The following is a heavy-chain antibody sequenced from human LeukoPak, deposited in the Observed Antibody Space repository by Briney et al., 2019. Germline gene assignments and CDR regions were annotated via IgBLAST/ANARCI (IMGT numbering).Heavy chain of an antibody. CDR2: IYHSGST. V-gene: IGHV4-4*02. Sequence: SETLSLTCAVSGGSISSSNWWSWVRQPPGKGLEWIGEIYHSGSTNHNPSLKSRVTISVDKSKNQFSLKLSSVTAADTAVYYCASAGGGATLNWFDPWGQGTLVTVSS. D-gene: IGHD1-26*01. CDR1: GGSISSSNW. CDR3: ASAGGGATLNWFDP. J-gene: IGHJ5*02.